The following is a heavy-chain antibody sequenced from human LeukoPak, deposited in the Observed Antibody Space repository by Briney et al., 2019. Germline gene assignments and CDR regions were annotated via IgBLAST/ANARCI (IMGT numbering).Heavy chain of an antibody. J-gene: IGHJ5*02. CDR3: ARDNSVRDEAWWFTP. CDR1: GYTFTSNY. CDR2: ISPSGGST. Sequence: ASVKVSCKAFGYTFTSNYMHWVRQAPGQGPEWMGVISPSGGSTTYAQKFQGRVTLTRDMSTSTDYLELSSLRSEDTAVYYCARDNSVRDEAWWFTPGARGT. V-gene: IGHV1-46*01. D-gene: IGHD2-15*01.